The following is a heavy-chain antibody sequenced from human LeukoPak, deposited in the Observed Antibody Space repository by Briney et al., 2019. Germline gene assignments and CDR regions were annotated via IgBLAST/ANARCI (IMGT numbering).Heavy chain of an antibody. D-gene: IGHD3-10*01. Sequence: PSETLSLTCTVSGVSISSYYWSWIRLPPGKGLDLIGFISYSGSTNYNPSLKSRVTISVDTSKSQFSLKLSSVTAADTAVYYCATRGGSGSYQFDYWGQGTLVTVSS. CDR2: ISYSGST. CDR1: GVSISSYY. J-gene: IGHJ4*02. CDR3: ATRGGSGSYQFDY. V-gene: IGHV4-59*01.